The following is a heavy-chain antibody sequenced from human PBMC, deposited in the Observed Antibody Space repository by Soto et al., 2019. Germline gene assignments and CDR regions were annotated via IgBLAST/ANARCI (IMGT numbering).Heavy chain of an antibody. CDR3: AKLGFVLMELYYFHQ. J-gene: IGHJ4*01. Sequence: LRLSCTASGFTFSSYAMSWVRQAPGKELEWVSTISGNSGKTNYAESVKGRFSISRDNSKNTVHLQLDSLRAEDTAVYFCAKLGFVLMELYYFHQWGQGTLVTVSS. D-gene: IGHD2-8*01. CDR1: GFTFSSYA. V-gene: IGHV3-23*01. CDR2: ISGNSGKT.